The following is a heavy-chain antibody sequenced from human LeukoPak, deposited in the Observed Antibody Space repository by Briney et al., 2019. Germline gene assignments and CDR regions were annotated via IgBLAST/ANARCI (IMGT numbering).Heavy chain of an antibody. D-gene: IGHD2-15*01. CDR3: ARGGDIVVDSTAYYLDY. Sequence: SQTLSLTCAVSGGSISSGGYSWSWIRQPPGKGLEWIGYIYHSGSTYYNPSLKSRVTISVDRSKNQFSLKLSSVTAADTAVYYCARGGDIVVDSTAYYLDYWAREPWSPSPQ. CDR1: GGSISSGGYS. V-gene: IGHV4-30-2*01. CDR2: IYHSGST. J-gene: IGHJ4*02.